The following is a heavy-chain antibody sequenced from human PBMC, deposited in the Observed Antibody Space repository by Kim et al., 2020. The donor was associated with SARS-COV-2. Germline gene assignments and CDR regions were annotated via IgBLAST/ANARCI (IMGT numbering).Heavy chain of an antibody. V-gene: IGHV3-48*01. Sequence: GGSLRLSCAASGFTLSSYSMNWVRQAPGKGLEWVSYISSSGRTIYYADSVKGRFTISRDNAKNSLYLQMNSLRAEDTAVYYCARDFYGDYDPDSWGQGTLVTVSS. D-gene: IGHD4-17*01. J-gene: IGHJ4*02. CDR3: ARDFYGDYDPDS. CDR2: ISSSGRTI. CDR1: GFTLSSYS.